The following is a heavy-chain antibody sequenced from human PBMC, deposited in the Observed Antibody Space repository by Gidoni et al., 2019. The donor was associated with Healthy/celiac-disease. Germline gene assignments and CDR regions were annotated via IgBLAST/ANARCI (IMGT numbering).Heavy chain of an antibody. D-gene: IGHD3-10*01. Sequence: QVQLQESGPGLLKPSETLSLTCTVSGGSISSYYWSWIRQPPGKGLEWIGYIYYSGSTNDNPSLKSRVTISVDTSKNQFSLKLSSVTAADTAVYYCASSGADWYFDLWGRGTLVTVSS. CDR3: ASSGADWYFDL. CDR2: IYYSGST. CDR1: GGSISSYY. J-gene: IGHJ2*01. V-gene: IGHV4-59*01.